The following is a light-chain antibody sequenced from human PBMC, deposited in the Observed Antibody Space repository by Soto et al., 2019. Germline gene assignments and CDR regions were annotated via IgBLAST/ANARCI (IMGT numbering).Light chain of an antibody. Sequence: DIQMTQSPSSLSASVGDRVPITCRASQSIGRFLNWYQQKPGKAPALLIYAASSLQSGDPSRFSGSVSGTDFTLTISSLQPEDFATYYGQQSYSPPQITFGQGTRLEIK. CDR1: QSIGRF. V-gene: IGKV1-39*01. CDR3: QQSYSPPQIT. J-gene: IGKJ5*01. CDR2: AAS.